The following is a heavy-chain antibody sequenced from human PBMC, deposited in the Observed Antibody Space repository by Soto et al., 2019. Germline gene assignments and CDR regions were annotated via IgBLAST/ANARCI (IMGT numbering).Heavy chain of an antibody. CDR3: AHRLGSRGSFDY. CDR2: IYWNDDK. D-gene: IGHD6-25*01. V-gene: IGHV2-5*01. Sequence: QITLKESGPSLVKPTQTLTLTCTFSGFSLTTSGVGVGWLRQPPGKAPEWLALIYWNDDKRYSPSLQSRLPITKDTSKTQEVLTLTNMDPVDTAKYYCAHRLGSRGSFDYWGQGSLVTVSS. CDR1: GFSLTTSGVG. J-gene: IGHJ4*02.